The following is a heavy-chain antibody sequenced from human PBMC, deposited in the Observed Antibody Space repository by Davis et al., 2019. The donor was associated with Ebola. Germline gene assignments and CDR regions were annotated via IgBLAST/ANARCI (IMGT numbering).Heavy chain of an antibody. J-gene: IGHJ4*02. V-gene: IGHV1-24*01. CDR3: ATDFFPETGADY. CDR2: FDHEEGET. Sequence: ASVKVSCKVSGKILSELSIFWLRHFPEKGLEWMGGFDHEEGETIYAQKFQGRVVMTVDTSTDIAYMELTSLTSEDTAIYYCATDFFPETGADYWGQGTLVAVS. CDR1: GKILSELS. D-gene: IGHD1-1*01.